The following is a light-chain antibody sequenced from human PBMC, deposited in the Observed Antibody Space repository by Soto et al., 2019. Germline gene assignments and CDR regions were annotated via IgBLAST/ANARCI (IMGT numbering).Light chain of an antibody. Sequence: DIQMTQSPSTLSASIGDTVTITCRASQSISTWLAWYQQKPGKAPKLLIFKASSLEGGVPSRFSGSGSGTEFTLTISSLQPDDFATYYCQQYNRVFGPFGQGTKVEIK. V-gene: IGKV1-5*03. CDR2: KAS. CDR1: QSISTW. J-gene: IGKJ1*01. CDR3: QQYNRVFGP.